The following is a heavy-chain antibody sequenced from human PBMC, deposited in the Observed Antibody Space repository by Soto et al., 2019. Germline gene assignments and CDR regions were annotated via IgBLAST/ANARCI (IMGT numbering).Heavy chain of an antibody. CDR3: VRAYCSRRRSCSIHY. Sequence: GGSLILSCAASGFTFSSDSINWVRQAPGKGLEWVSSISSSSSYIYYADSVKGRFTISRDNAKNSLYLQMNSLRAEDTAVYYCVRAYCSRRRSCSIHYWCQGT. J-gene: IGHJ4*02. D-gene: IGHD2-15*01. V-gene: IGHV3-21*01. CDR2: ISSSSSYI. CDR1: GFTFSSDS.